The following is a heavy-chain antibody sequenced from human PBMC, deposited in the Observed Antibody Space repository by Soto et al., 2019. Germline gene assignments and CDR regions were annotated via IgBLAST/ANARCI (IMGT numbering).Heavy chain of an antibody. J-gene: IGHJ6*02. V-gene: IGHV3-30*18. D-gene: IGHD2-2*01. CDR3: AKDWGYCSSTSCYWGSYYYYGMDV. CDR1: GFTFSSYG. Sequence: QVQLVESGGGVVQPGRSLRLSCAASGFTFSSYGMHWVRQAPGKGLEWVAVISYDGSNKYYADSVKGRFTISRDNSKNTLYLQMNSLRAEDTAVYYCAKDWGYCSSTSCYWGSYYYYGMDVWGQGTTVTVSS. CDR2: ISYDGSNK.